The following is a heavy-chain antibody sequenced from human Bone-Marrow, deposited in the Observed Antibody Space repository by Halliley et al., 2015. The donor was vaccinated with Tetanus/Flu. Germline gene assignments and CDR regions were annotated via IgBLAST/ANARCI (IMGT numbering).Heavy chain of an antibody. CDR2: IYNSVST. V-gene: IGHV4-38-2*02. CDR1: DYSISAGDY. J-gene: IGHJ4*02. CDR3: ARNNSGWFFGY. D-gene: IGHD6-19*01. Sequence: GLVKPSETLSLTCTVSDYSISAGDYWGWIRQAPGKGLEWIGSIYNSVSTYYNPSFKSRVTMSVDTSNNQFSLRLDSVTAADTAFYYCARNNSGWFFGYWGQGTLVTVSS.